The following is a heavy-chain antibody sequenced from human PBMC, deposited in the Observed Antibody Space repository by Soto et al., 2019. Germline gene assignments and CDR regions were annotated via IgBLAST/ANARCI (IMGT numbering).Heavy chain of an antibody. J-gene: IGHJ6*01. CDR2: VSSSGTT. Sequence: SETLSLTCTVSGGSIRDSYWTWIRQPPWKGLEWIGYVSSSGTTKYSPSLKSRVTMSVDTSKNQFSLKVNSVTTADTAVYYCARLRNLNVYYG. CDR1: GGSIRDSY. CDR3: ARLRNLNVYYG. D-gene: IGHD2-8*01. V-gene: IGHV4-59*01.